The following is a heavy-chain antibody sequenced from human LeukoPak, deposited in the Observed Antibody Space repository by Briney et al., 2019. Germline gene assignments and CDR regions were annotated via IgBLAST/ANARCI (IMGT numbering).Heavy chain of an antibody. V-gene: IGHV1-69*13. CDR1: GGTFSSYA. CDR3: ARRQRYYYDSSGYYPYFDY. D-gene: IGHD3-22*01. Sequence: SVKVSCKASGGTFSSYAISWVRQAPGQGLEWMGGIIPIFGTANYAQKFQGRVTITADESTSTAYMELSSLRSEDTAVYYCARRQRYYYDSSGYYPYFDYWGQGTLVTVSP. J-gene: IGHJ4*02. CDR2: IIPIFGTA.